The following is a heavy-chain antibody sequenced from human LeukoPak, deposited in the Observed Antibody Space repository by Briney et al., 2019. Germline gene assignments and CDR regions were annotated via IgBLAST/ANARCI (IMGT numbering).Heavy chain of an antibody. D-gene: IGHD2-2*01. J-gene: IGHJ6*03. CDR3: ARTTEGYCRSTSCYGFYYSYYMDV. CDR1: GGSISSSNW. V-gene: IGHV4-4*02. CDR2: IYHSGST. Sequence: SGTLSLTCAVSGGSISSSNWWSWVRQPPGKGLEWIGEIYHSGSTNYNPSLKSRVTISVATSKNQFSLKLNSVTAADTAVYYCARTTEGYCRSTSCYGFYYSYYMDVWGKGTTVTVSS.